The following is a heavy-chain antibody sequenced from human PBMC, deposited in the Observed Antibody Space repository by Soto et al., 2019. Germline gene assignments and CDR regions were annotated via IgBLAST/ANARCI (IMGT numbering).Heavy chain of an antibody. V-gene: IGHV3-11*01. CDR2: MSGSGDAI. CDR1: GFTFSDYY. J-gene: IGHJ6*02. Sequence: LRLSCTTSGFTFSDYYMTWVRQAPGKGLEWISYMSGSGDAIYYADSVKGRFTISRDNAKNSLHLEMNSLRVEDTAMYYCVRGNFYYGMDVWGQGTTVTVSS. CDR3: VRGNFYYGMDV.